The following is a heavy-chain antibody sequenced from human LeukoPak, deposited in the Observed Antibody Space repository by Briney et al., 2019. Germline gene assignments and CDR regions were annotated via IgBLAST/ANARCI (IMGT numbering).Heavy chain of an antibody. Sequence: PSETLSLTCTVSGGSISSSSYYWGWIRQPPGKGLEWIGSIYYSGSTYYNPSLKSRVTISVDTSKNQFSLKLSSVTAADTAVYYCAREPDTAISYPDYRGQGTLVTVSS. CDR2: IYYSGST. D-gene: IGHD5-18*01. J-gene: IGHJ4*02. V-gene: IGHV4-39*07. CDR3: AREPDTAISYPDY. CDR1: GGSISSSSYY.